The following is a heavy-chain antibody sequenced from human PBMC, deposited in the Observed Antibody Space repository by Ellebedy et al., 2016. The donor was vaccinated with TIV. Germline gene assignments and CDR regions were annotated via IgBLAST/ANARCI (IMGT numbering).Heavy chain of an antibody. D-gene: IGHD6-6*01. Sequence: MPSETLSLTCTVSGGSINGSNYYWSWIRQPPGKGLECIGEINHSGTANYNPSLKSRITMSVDTSKRQFFRKMSAVTAADTAVYYCARALRIAALVRWFDPWGQGTLVTVSS. CDR3: ARALRIAALVRWFDP. V-gene: IGHV4-39*07. CDR2: INHSGTA. CDR1: GGSINGSNYY. J-gene: IGHJ5*02.